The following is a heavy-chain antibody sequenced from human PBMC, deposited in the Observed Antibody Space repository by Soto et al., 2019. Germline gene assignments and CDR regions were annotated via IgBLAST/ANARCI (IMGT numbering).Heavy chain of an antibody. CDR1: GGSISSGDYY. D-gene: IGHD4-17*01. Sequence: SETLSLTCTVSGGSISSGDYYWSWIRQPPGKGLEWIGYIYYSGSTYYNPSLKSRVTISVDTSKNQFSLKLSSVTAADTAVYYCARGLDYDRRHAFDIWGQGTMVTGSS. CDR3: ARGLDYDRRHAFDI. V-gene: IGHV4-30-4*01. CDR2: IYYSGST. J-gene: IGHJ3*02.